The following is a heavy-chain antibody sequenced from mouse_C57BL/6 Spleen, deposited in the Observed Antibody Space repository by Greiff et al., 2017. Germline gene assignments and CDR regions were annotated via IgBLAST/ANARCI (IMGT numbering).Heavy chain of an antibody. CDR3: ARIYYGNAMDY. J-gene: IGHJ4*01. D-gene: IGHD2-1*01. CDR1: GYSFTGYY. V-gene: IGHV1-42*01. CDR2: INPSTGGT. Sequence: VQLKESGPELVKPGASVKISCKASGYSFTGYYMNWVKQSPEKSLEWIGEINPSTGGTTYNQKFKAKATLTVDKSSSTAYMQLKSLTSEDSAVYYCARIYYGNAMDYWGQGTSVTVSS.